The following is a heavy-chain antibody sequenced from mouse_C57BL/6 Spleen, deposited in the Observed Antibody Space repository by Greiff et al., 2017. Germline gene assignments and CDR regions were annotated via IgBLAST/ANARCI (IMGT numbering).Heavy chain of an antibody. CDR2: IHPSDSDT. CDR3: AIDYGSSYWFAY. D-gene: IGHD1-1*01. CDR1: GYTFTSYW. Sequence: VPLQQPGAELVKPGASVKVSCKASGYTFTSYWMHWVKQRPGQGLEWIGRIHPSDSDTNYNQKFKGKATLTVDKSSSTAHMQLSSLTSEDSAVYDCAIDYGSSYWFAYWGQGTLVTVSA. V-gene: IGHV1-74*01. J-gene: IGHJ3*01.